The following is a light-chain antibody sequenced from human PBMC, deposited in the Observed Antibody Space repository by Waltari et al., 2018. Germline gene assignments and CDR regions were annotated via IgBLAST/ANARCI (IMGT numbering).Light chain of an antibody. CDR3: QLADRSGYFLT. V-gene: IGLV3-25*03. CDR2: KDK. CDR1: AVPKQY. J-gene: IGLJ2*01. Sequence: SYELTQPPSVSVSPGQTATISCSGDAVPKQYSSWYQQKAGQAPVLLIYKDKERPSGIPERFSGSSSGTTVTLTITGVQAEDEADYYCQLADRSGYFLTFGGGTKVTVL.